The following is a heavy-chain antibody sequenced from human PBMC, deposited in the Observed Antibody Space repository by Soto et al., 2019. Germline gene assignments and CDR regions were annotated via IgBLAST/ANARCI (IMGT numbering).Heavy chain of an antibody. J-gene: IGHJ3*01. V-gene: IGHV3-74*01. D-gene: IGHD2-21*01. Sequence: EVQLVESEGGLVQPGGSLRLSCAASGFTFSYYWMHWVRQAPGQGLVWVSRIHSDGSSTTYADSVKGRFTISRDNAKNTLYLKMNSLSAEDTAVYYCARGDRGAFDLWGQGTMVTVSS. CDR2: IHSDGSST. CDR3: ARGDRGAFDL. CDR1: GFTFSYYW.